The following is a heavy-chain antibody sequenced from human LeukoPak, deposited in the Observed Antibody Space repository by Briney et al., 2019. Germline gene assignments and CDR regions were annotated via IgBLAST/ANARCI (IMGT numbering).Heavy chain of an antibody. CDR1: GGSISRSRDY. Sequence: PSETLSLTCTVSGGSISRSRDYWGWLRQPRGKGLEWIGSIYYSGSTYYNPSLKSRVTISGDTSKNQFSLKLSSVTAADTAVYYCARSTLVRQSWWFDPWGQGTLVTVSS. V-gene: IGHV4-39*07. D-gene: IGHD3-10*01. J-gene: IGHJ5*02. CDR3: ARSTLVRQSWWFDP. CDR2: IYYSGST.